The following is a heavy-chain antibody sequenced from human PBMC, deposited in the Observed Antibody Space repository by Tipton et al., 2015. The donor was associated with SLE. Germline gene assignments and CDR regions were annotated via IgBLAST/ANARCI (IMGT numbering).Heavy chain of an antibody. CDR2: ISSSSSYI. D-gene: IGHD1/OR15-1a*01. CDR1: GFTFSSYS. J-gene: IGHJ6*03. Sequence: SLRLSCAASGFTFSSYSMNWVRQAPGKGLEWVSSISSSSSYIYYADSVKGRFTISRDNAKNSLYLQMNSLRAEDTAVYYCARETKPDFYYYYYMDAWGKGPTVAVSS. CDR3: ARETKPDFYYYYYMDA. V-gene: IGHV3-21*01.